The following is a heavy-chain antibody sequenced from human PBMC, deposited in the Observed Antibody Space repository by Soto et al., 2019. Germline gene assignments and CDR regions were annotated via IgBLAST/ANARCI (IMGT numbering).Heavy chain of an antibody. CDR2: ISYSGST. CDR1: GGSISSDSYY. D-gene: IGHD3-10*01. J-gene: IGHJ5*02. Sequence: AETLSLTCTVSGGSISSDSYYWGWIRQSPEKGLEWIASISYSGSTYYNPTLKSRLIISVDTSKSQFSLKLSSVTAADTAVYYYASYGSGSYPRFYPWGQGNLVTVSS. CDR3: ASYGSGSYPRFYP. V-gene: IGHV4-39*01.